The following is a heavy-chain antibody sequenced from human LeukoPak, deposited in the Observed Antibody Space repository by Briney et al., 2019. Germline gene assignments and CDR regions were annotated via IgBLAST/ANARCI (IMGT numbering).Heavy chain of an antibody. CDR2: ISYDGSNK. CDR1: GFTFSDYN. J-gene: IGHJ4*02. Sequence: PGGSLRLSCAASGFTFSDYNMNWVRQAPGKGLEWVAVISYDGSNKYYADSVKGRFTISRDNSKNTLYLQMNSLRAEDTAVYHCARYHFSREVFDYWGQGTLVTVSS. V-gene: IGHV3-30*03. CDR3: ARYHFSREVFDY. D-gene: IGHD1-26*01.